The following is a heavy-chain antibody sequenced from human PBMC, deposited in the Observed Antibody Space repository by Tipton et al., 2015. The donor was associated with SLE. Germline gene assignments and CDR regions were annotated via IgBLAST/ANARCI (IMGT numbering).Heavy chain of an antibody. CDR1: GYIFSSYG. CDR2: ISAYTGHT. Sequence: QLVQSGAEVKKPGASVKVSCKASGYIFSSYGLSWVRQAPGQGLEWMGWISAYTGHTGYAQKFQGRVTMTTDTSTSTAYMELRSLSSDDPAVYYCASHFFGSSFGYYYFDYWGQGTLVTVSS. J-gene: IGHJ4*02. V-gene: IGHV1-18*01. CDR3: ASHFFGSSFGYYYFDY. D-gene: IGHD6-6*01.